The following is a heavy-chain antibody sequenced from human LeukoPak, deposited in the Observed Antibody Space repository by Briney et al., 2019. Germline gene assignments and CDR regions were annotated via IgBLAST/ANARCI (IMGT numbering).Heavy chain of an antibody. J-gene: IGHJ4*02. CDR1: GFTPSDHY. CDR3: ARAGDYYSPGDY. Sequence: GGSLRLSCAASGFTPSDHYMDWVRQAPGKGLEWVGRIRNKDNNDRREYAGSVKGRVTISRDESKKSLILQMNSLKTDDTAVYYCARAGDYYSPGDYWGQGTLVTVSS. V-gene: IGHV3-72*01. CDR2: IRNKDNNDRR. D-gene: IGHD3-22*01.